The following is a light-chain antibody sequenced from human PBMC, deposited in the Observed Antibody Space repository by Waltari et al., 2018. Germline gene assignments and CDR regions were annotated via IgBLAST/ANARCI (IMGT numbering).Light chain of an antibody. CDR1: GSNIGSNG. Sequence: QSVLTQPPSASGTHGQRVTTSCSGSGSNIGSNGVDWYQQLTGTAPKLLIFSNNQRPSGVPDRLSGSKSGSSASLAISGLQSDDEAYYYCAVWDDSLNGWVFGGGTKLTVL. J-gene: IGLJ3*02. V-gene: IGLV1-44*01. CDR3: AVWDDSLNGWV. CDR2: SNN.